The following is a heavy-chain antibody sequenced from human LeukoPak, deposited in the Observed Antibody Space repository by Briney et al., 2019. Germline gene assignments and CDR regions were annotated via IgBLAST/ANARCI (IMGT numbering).Heavy chain of an antibody. V-gene: IGHV4-31*03. D-gene: IGHD4-17*01. J-gene: IGHJ4*02. CDR1: GGSISSGGYY. CDR2: IYYSGST. Sequence: PSQTLSLTCTVSGGSISSGGYYWSWIRQHPGKGLEWIGYIYYSGSTYYNPSLKSRVTISVDTSKNQFSLKLSSVTAADTAVYYCARVQTTVVTRAEYQYYFDYWGQGTLVTVSS. CDR3: ARVQTTVVTRAEYQYYFDY.